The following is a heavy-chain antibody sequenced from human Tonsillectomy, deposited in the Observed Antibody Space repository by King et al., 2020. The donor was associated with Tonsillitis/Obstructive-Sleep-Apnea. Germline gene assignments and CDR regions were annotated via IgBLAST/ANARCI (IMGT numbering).Heavy chain of an antibody. CDR2: IKHDGSEK. CDR3: ARDHIFDY. CDR1: GFTFRSYW. V-gene: IGHV3-7*01. Sequence: VQLVESGGGLVQPGGSLRLSCAASGFTFRSYWMSWVRQAPGKGLEWVATIKHDGSEKNYVDSVKGQLTISRDNARNSLYLQMNSLRAEDTAVYYCARDHIFDYWGPGTRVIVSS. J-gene: IGHJ4*02.